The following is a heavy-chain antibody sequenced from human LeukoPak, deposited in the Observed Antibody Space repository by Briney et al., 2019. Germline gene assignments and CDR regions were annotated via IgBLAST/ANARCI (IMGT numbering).Heavy chain of an antibody. J-gene: IGHJ6*03. Sequence: GGSLRLSCAASGFTFSSYGMNWVRQAPGKGLEWVSFISSSSSYIYYADSVKGRFTISRDNAKNSLYLQMNSLRAEDTAVYYCARDLLGYNYYYMDVWGKGTTVTVSS. CDR1: GFTFSSYG. CDR3: ARDLLGYNYYYMDV. D-gene: IGHD3-16*02. CDR2: ISSSSSYI. V-gene: IGHV3-21*01.